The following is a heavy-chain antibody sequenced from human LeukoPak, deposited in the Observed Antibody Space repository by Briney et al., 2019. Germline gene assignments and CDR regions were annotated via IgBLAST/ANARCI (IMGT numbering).Heavy chain of an antibody. CDR1: GYTFTSYG. Sequence: ASVKVSCKASGYTFTSYGISWVRQAPGQGLEWMGWISAYNGNTNYAQKLQGRVTMTTDTSTSTAYMELRSLRSDDTAVYYCARDRRGHSGSYPFDYWGQGTLVTVSS. CDR3: ARDRRGHSGSYPFDY. V-gene: IGHV1-18*01. D-gene: IGHD1-26*01. J-gene: IGHJ4*02. CDR2: ISAYNGNT.